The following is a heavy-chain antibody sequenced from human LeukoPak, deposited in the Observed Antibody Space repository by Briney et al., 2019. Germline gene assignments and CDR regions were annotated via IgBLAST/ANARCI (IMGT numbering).Heavy chain of an antibody. CDR3: ARVNKWLDDAFDI. J-gene: IGHJ3*02. Sequence: PGGSLRLSCAASGFTFTSYWMSWVRQAPGKGLEWVANIKQDGSEKYYVDSVKGRFTISRDNAKNSLYLQMNSLRAEDTAVYYCARVNKWLDDAFDIWGQGTMVTVSS. D-gene: IGHD3-22*01. CDR1: GFTFTSYW. V-gene: IGHV3-7*03. CDR2: IKQDGSEK.